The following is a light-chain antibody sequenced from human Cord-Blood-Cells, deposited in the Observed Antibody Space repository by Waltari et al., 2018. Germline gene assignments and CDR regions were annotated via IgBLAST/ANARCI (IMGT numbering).Light chain of an antibody. CDR3: CSYAGSSNVV. CDR2: ERS. J-gene: IGLJ2*01. Sequence: QSALTQPASVSGSPGQSVTISCTGTSSDVGSYKLVSWYQQHPGKAPKLMIYERSKRPSGVSNRFSGSKSGNEASLTISGLQAEDEADYYCCSYAGSSNVVFGGGTKLTVL. CDR1: SSDVGSYKL. V-gene: IGLV2-23*01.